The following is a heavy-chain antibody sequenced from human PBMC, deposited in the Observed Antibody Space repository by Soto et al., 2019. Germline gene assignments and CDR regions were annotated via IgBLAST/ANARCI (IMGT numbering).Heavy chain of an antibody. CDR1: AYSLTDLS. V-gene: IGHV1-24*01. CDR2: FHPEDGET. Sequence: QVQLVQSGAEVKKPGASVKVSCKVSAYSLTDLSMHWVRQAPGKGLEWIGGFHPEDGETIYTQKFQGRFNMTDDTSTDTADMELSSLRSEDTAVYYCATSGSSGYYSKKYGHQLGQGTLVPVS. D-gene: IGHD3-22*01. J-gene: IGHJ1*01. CDR3: ATSGSSGYYSKKYGHQ.